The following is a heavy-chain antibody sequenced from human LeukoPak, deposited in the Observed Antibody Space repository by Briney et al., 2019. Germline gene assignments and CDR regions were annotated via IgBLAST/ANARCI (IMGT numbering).Heavy chain of an antibody. Sequence: GGSLRLSCAASGFTFSSYGMHWVRQAPGKGLEWVANIEQDGSEKSYVDSVKGRFTISRDNAKNSLYLQMDSLRAEGTAVYYCARAPYYSRVEAYFDYWGQGTLVAVSS. D-gene: IGHD3-22*01. CDR1: GFTFSSYG. V-gene: IGHV3-7*03. J-gene: IGHJ4*02. CDR3: ARAPYYSRVEAYFDY. CDR2: IEQDGSEK.